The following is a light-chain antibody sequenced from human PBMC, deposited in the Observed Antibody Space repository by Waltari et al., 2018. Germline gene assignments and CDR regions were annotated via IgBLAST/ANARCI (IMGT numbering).Light chain of an antibody. CDR3: QQHDRPPLT. J-gene: IGKJ4*01. V-gene: IGKV1-33*01. Sequence: DIQMTPSPSSLSASVGDRVTLTCQASQDITNFLNWYQQKPGKAPKLLIYDASILQTGVPSRFRGRGSGSDFTLTISSLEPEDFATYYCQQHDRPPLTFGGGTRVEIK. CDR1: QDITNF. CDR2: DAS.